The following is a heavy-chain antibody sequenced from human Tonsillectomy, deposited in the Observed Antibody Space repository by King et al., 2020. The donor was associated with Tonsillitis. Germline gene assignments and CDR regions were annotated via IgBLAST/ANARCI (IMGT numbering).Heavy chain of an antibody. CDR2: ISYDGSNK. D-gene: IGHD3-3*01. Sequence: QLVQSGGGVVQPGRSLRLSCAASGFTFSSYGMHWVRQAPGKGLEWVAVISYDGSNKYYADSVKGRFTISRDNSKNTLYLQMNSLRAEDTAVYYCAKSRFLEWLLFDAFDIWGQGTMVTVSS. V-gene: IGHV3-30*18. CDR3: AKSRFLEWLLFDAFDI. CDR1: GFTFSSYG. J-gene: IGHJ3*02.